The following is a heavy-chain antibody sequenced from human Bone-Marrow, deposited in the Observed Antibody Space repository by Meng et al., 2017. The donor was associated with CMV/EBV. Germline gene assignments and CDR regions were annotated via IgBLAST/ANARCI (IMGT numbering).Heavy chain of an antibody. D-gene: IGHD6-25*01. CDR3: ASGFGLAAATWFDP. J-gene: IGHJ5*02. V-gene: IGHV1-8*03. Sequence: ASVKFFCKASGYTFTSYDINWVRQATGQGLEWMGWMNPNSGNTGYAQKFQGRVTITRNTSISTAYMELSSLRSEETAVYYCASGFGLAAATWFDPWGQGTLVTVSS. CDR1: GYTFTSYD. CDR2: MNPNSGNT.